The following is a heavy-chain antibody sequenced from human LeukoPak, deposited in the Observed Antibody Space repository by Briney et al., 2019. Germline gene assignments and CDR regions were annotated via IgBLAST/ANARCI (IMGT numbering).Heavy chain of an antibody. CDR1: GFTFSSYA. J-gene: IGHJ4*02. V-gene: IGHV3-23*01. CDR2: ISGSGGST. CDR3: AKDRGSIAAAGYYFDY. Sequence: GGSLRLPCAASGFTFSSYAMSWVRQAPGKGLEWVSAISGSGGSTYYADSVEGRFTISRDNSKNTLYLQMNSLRAEDTAVYYCAKDRGSIAAAGYYFDYWGQGTLVTVSS. D-gene: IGHD6-13*01.